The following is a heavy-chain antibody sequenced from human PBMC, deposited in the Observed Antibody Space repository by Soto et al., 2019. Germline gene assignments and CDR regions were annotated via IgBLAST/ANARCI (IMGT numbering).Heavy chain of an antibody. J-gene: IGHJ3*02. Sequence: PSETLSLTCTVSGGSISSYYWSWIRQPAGKGLEWIGRIYTSGSTNYNPSLKSRVTMSVDTSKNQFSLKLSSVTAADTAVYYCARRGRDYDFWSGGDAFDIWGQGTMVTVSS. CDR1: GGSISSYY. V-gene: IGHV4-4*07. D-gene: IGHD3-3*01. CDR3: ARRGRDYDFWSGGDAFDI. CDR2: IYTSGST.